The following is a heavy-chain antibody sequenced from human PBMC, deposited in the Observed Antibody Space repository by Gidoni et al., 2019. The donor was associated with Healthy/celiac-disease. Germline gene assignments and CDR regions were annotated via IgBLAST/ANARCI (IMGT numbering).Heavy chain of an antibody. V-gene: IGHV4-39*01. CDR3: ARHGYSSSWYLPGPKH. CDR2: ST. J-gene: IGHJ4*02. D-gene: IGHD6-13*01. Sequence: STYYNPSLKSRVTISVDTSKNQFSLKLSSVTAADTAVYYCARHGYSSSWYLPGPKHWGQGTLVTVSS.